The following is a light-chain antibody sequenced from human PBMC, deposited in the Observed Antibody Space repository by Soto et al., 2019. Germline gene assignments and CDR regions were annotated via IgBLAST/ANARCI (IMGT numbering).Light chain of an antibody. V-gene: IGKV3-20*01. J-gene: IGKJ1*01. Sequence: ETGITQSPSTLSVSPGRRATLSCRARQCMRHTLGRYQEKPCQAPRALIYCGSSRATCIPDRFSWRGSGTGFTLTISGLEAYDLAVYYCLQYGSSPRTFGRGTKVDI. CDR3: LQYGSSPRT. CDR2: CGS. CDR1: QCMRHT.